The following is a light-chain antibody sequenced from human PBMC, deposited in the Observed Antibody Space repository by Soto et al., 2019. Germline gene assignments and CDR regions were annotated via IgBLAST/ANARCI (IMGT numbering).Light chain of an antibody. CDR1: QSITSYY. CDR3: QQYDSSPYT. J-gene: IGKJ2*01. V-gene: IGKV3-20*01. Sequence: VLTQSPGTLSLSPGERATLSCRASQSITSYYLAWYQQKPGQAPRLLIFGVSSRATGIPDRFSGSGSGTDFTLTISRLEPEDFAVYYCQQYDSSPYTFGQGTKLEIK. CDR2: GVS.